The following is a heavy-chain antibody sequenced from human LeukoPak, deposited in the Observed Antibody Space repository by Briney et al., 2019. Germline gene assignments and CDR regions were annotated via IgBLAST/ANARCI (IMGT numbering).Heavy chain of an antibody. D-gene: IGHD3-10*01. CDR3: WGSGY. Sequence: SETLSLTCTVSGASISSSGYYWTWIRQQPGKGLEWIGSMYYSGRTYYSPSLRSRPSISLDMSKNQFSLNLISVTAADTAVYYCWGSGYWGQGTLVTVSS. CDR1: GASISSSGYY. CDR2: MYYSGRT. V-gene: IGHV4-31*03. J-gene: IGHJ4*02.